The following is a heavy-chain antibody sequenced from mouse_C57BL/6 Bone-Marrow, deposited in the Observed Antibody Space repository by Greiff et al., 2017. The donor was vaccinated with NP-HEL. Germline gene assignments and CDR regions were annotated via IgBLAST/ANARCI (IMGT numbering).Heavy chain of an antibody. CDR2: ISDGGSYT. CDR3: ARDSLCYAMDY. V-gene: IGHV5-4*01. J-gene: IGHJ4*01. D-gene: IGHD6-5*01. CDR1: GFTFSSYA. Sequence: DVQLVESGGGLVKPGGSLKLSCAASGFTFSSYAMSWVRQTPEKRLEWVATISDGGSYTYNPDNVKGRFTISRDNAKNNLYLQMSHLKSEDTAMYYCARDSLCYAMDYWGQGTSVTVSS.